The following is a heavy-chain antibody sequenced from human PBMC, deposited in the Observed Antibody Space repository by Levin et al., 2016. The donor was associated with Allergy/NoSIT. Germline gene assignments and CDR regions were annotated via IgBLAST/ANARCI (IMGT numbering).Heavy chain of an antibody. CDR1: GGSISSYY. CDR2: IYYSGST. Sequence: SETLSLTCTVSGGSISSYYWSWIRQPPGKGLEWIGYIYYSGSTNYNPSLKSRVTISVDTSKNQFSLKLSSVTAADTAVYYCARDQTMVRGGYFDYWGQGTLVTVSS. D-gene: IGHD3-10*01. V-gene: IGHV4-59*01. J-gene: IGHJ4*02. CDR3: ARDQTMVRGGYFDY.